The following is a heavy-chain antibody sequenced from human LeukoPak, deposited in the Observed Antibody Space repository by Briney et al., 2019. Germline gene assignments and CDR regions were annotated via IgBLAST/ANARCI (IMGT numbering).Heavy chain of an antibody. J-gene: IGHJ5*02. CDR3: ARTQYNNWFDP. D-gene: IGHD1-1*01. Sequence: SETLSLTCTVSGGSIRSYYWSWIRQPPGKGLEWIGYMYYSGSTYYNPSLKSRVTISVDTSKNQFSLKLSSVTAADTAVYYCARTQYNNWFDPWGQGTLVTVSS. V-gene: IGHV4-59*08. CDR2: MYYSGST. CDR1: GGSIRSYY.